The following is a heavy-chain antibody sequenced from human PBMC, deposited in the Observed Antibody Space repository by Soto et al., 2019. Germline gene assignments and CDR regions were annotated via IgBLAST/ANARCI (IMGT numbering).Heavy chain of an antibody. CDR3: ARGYQGSFDY. CDR1: GYTLTSNA. J-gene: IGHJ4*02. V-gene: IGHV1-3*01. CDR2: INDGKGDT. Sequence: ASVKVSCKASGYTLTSNAMHWVRQAPGQRLEWMGWINDGKGDTKYSQKFQGTVTITRDTSASIAYMELRSLRSEDTAVYYCARGYQGSFDYWGQGTLVTVSS. D-gene: IGHD2-2*01.